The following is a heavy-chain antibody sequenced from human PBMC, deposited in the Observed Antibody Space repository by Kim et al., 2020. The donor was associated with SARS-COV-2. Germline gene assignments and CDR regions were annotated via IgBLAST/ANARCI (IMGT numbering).Heavy chain of an antibody. J-gene: IGHJ5*02. D-gene: IGHD3-10*01. Sequence: GRFTISRDNSKNTLYLQMNSLRAEDTAVYYCAKDWLKRITMVKSLGMDLAWGQGTLVTVSS. CDR3: AKDWLKRITMVKSLGMDLA. V-gene: IGHV3-30*02.